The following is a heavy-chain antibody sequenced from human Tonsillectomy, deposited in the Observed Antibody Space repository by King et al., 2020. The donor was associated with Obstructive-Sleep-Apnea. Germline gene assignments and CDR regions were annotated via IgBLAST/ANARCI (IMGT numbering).Heavy chain of an antibody. CDR2: ISPDGRTT. J-gene: IGHJ4*02. CDR3: ARDLHYGYDS. CDR1: GLTFSSSW. D-gene: IGHD3-10*01. Sequence: VQLVESGGGLVQPGGSLRLSCAASGLTFSSSWMHWVRQVPGEGLVWVSDISPDGRTTSYADSVKGRFTISRDNAKNTLYLQLNSLRAEDTAVYYCARDLHYGYDSWGQGTLVTVSS. V-gene: IGHV3-74*01.